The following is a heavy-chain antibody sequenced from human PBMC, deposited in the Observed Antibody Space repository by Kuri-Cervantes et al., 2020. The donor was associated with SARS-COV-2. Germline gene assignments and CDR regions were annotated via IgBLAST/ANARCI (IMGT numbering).Heavy chain of an antibody. J-gene: IGHJ4*02. V-gene: IGHV3-73*01. CDR2: VRGKANNYAT. D-gene: IGHD7-27*01. CDR1: GLLFSASA. CDR3: AKGFPNWGPLYYFDY. Sequence: GESLKISCEVSGLLFSASAIHWVRQASGKGLEWVGRVRGKANNYATAYAASVKGRFTISRDDSKNMAYLQMNSLRAEDTAVYYCAKGFPNWGPLYYFDYWGQGTLVTVSS.